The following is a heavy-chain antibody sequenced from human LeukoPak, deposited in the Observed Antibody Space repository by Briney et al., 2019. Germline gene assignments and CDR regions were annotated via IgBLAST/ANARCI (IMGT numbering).Heavy chain of an antibody. D-gene: IGHD6-19*01. CDR2: IWYDGSNK. CDR1: GFTFSNYG. J-gene: IGHJ5*02. CDR3: VRVAVAGNLNNWFDP. Sequence: GGSLILSCAASGFTFSNYGMHWVRQAPGKGLEWVAVIWYDGSNKYYADSVKGRFTISRDNSKNTLYLQMNSLRAEDTAVYYCVRVAVAGNLNNWFDPWGQGTLVTVSS. V-gene: IGHV3-33*01.